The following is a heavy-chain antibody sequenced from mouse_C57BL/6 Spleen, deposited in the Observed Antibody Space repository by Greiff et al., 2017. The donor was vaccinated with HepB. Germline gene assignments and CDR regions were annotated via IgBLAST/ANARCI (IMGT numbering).Heavy chain of an antibody. V-gene: IGHV1-55*01. CDR3: AGEGDYYGSADY. D-gene: IGHD1-1*01. Sequence: QVQLQQPGAELVKPGASVKMSCKASGYTFTSYWITWVKQRPGQGLEWIGDIYPGSGSTNYNEKFKSKATLTVDTSSSTAYMQLSSLTSEDSAVYYCAGEGDYYGSADYWGQGTTLTVSS. CDR2: IYPGSGST. J-gene: IGHJ2*01. CDR1: GYTFTSYW.